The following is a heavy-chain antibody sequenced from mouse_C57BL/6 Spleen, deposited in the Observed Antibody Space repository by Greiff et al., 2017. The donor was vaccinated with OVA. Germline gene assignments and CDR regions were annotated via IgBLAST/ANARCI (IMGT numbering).Heavy chain of an antibody. CDR1: GYTFTSYW. Sequence: QVQLQQPGAELVKPGASVKLSCKASGYTFTSYWMHWVKQRPGQGLEWIGMIHPNSGSTNYNEKFKSKATLTVDNSSSTAYMQLSSLTSEDSAVYYCAREIGDFTGYFDYWGQGTTLTVSS. CDR2: IHPNSGST. CDR3: AREIGDFTGYFDY. J-gene: IGHJ2*01. V-gene: IGHV1-64*01.